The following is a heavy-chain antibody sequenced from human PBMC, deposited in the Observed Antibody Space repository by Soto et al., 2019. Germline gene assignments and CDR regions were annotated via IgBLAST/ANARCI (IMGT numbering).Heavy chain of an antibody. CDR2: FDPEDGET. CDR3: ATAYCTCGGSDYFDF. D-gene: IGHD2-21*01. CDR1: GYTLTELS. J-gene: IGHJ4*02. Sequence: ASVKVSCKVSGYTLTELSMHWVRQAPGKGLEWMGGFDPEDGETIYAQKFQGGVTMTEDTSTDTAYMELSSLRSEDTAVYYCATAYCTCGGSDYFDFWGQGTLVTVSS. V-gene: IGHV1-24*01.